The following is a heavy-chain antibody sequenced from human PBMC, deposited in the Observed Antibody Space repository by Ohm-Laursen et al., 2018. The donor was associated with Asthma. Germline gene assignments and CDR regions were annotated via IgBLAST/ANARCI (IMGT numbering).Heavy chain of an antibody. CDR3: ARIGPEWELPGREYSLHH. CDR2: ISSSSSYI. J-gene: IGHJ1*01. V-gene: IGHV3-21*01. CDR1: GYTFSRYS. Sequence: SLRLSCTASGYTFSRYSIHWVRQVPGKGLEWVSSISSSSSYIYYADSVKGRFTISRDSAKNSLYLQMNSLRAEDTALYYCARIGPEWELPGREYSLHHWGEGTLVTVSS. D-gene: IGHD1-26*01.